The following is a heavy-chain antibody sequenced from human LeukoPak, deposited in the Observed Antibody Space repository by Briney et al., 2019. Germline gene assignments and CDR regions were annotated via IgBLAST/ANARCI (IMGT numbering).Heavy chain of an antibody. D-gene: IGHD6-13*01. CDR1: GFTFSSYG. CDR2: IWYDGSNK. V-gene: IGHV3-33*01. Sequence: RPGRSLRLSCAASGFTFSSYGMHWVRQAPGKGLEWVAVIWYDGSNKYYADSVKGRFTISRDNSKNTLYLQMNSLRAEDTAVYYCARSIAAAGPDYWGQGTLVTVSP. CDR3: ARSIAAAGPDY. J-gene: IGHJ4*02.